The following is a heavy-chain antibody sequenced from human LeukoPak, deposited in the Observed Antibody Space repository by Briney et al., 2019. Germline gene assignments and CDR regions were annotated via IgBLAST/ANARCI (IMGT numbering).Heavy chain of an antibody. Sequence: ASVKVSCKASGYTFTSYGISWVRQAPGQGLEWIGWISAYNGNTNYAQKLQGRVTMTTDTSTSTAYMELRSLRSDDTAVYYCARAVGYGDYNWFDPWGQGTLVTVSS. CDR3: ARAVGYGDYNWFDP. J-gene: IGHJ5*02. CDR1: GYTFTSYG. D-gene: IGHD4-17*01. V-gene: IGHV1-18*01. CDR2: ISAYNGNT.